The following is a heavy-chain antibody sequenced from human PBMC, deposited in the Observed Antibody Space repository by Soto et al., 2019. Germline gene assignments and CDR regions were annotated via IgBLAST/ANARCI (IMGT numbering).Heavy chain of an antibody. D-gene: IGHD3-10*01. CDR3: AREGSYYASGRFWWFDP. V-gene: IGHV4-34*01. CDR2: INHSGST. J-gene: IGHJ5*02. CDR1: GGSFSDYY. Sequence: KPSETLSLTCAVYGGSFSDYYWSWIRQPPGKGLEWIGEINHSGSTNYNPSLKSRVTISVDTSKNQFSLKLSSVTAADTAVYYCAREGSYYASGRFWWFDPWGQGTLVTVSS.